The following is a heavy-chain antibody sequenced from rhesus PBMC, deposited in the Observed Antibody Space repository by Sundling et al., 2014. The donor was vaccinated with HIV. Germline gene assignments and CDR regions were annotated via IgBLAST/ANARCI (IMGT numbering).Heavy chain of an antibody. J-gene: IGHJ4*01. CDR2: IGGSSGNT. Sequence: QVKLQQWGEGLVKPSETLSLTCGVYGASISGYYYWNWIRQPPGKGLEWIGDIGGSSGNTYYNPSLKSRVTISTDTSKNQFSLKLSSMTAADTAVYYCARVAASYYFDYWGQGVLVTVSS. CDR3: ARVAASYYFDY. V-gene: IGHV4-73*01. CDR1: GASISGYYY. D-gene: IGHD4-29*01.